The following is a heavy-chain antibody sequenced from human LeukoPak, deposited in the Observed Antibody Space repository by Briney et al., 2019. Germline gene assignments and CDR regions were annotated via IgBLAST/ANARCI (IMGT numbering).Heavy chain of an antibody. CDR2: FDPEDGET. V-gene: IGHV1-24*01. CDR1: GYTLTESS. D-gene: IGHD6-19*01. J-gene: IGHJ4*02. Sequence: ASVKVSCKVSGYTLTESSMHWVRQAPGKGLEWMGGFDPEDGETIYAQKFQGRVTMTEDTSTDTAYMELSSLRSEDTAVYYCATANSSGWYGEYYFDYWGQGTLVTVSS. CDR3: ATANSSGWYGEYYFDY.